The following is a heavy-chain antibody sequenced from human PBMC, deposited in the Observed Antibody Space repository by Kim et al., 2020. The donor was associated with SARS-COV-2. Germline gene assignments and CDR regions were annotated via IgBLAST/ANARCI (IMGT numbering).Heavy chain of an antibody. CDR1: GFTFGDYA. D-gene: IGHD5-12*01. V-gene: IGHV3-9*01. Sequence: GGSLRLSCAASGFTFGDYAMHWVRQAPGKGLEWVSGISWNSGSIGYADSVKGRFTISRDNAKNSLYLQMNSLRAEDTALYYCAKDLSGYDKYSYYYYYGMDVWGQGTTVTVSS. J-gene: IGHJ6*02. CDR3: AKDLSGYDKYSYYYYYGMDV. CDR2: ISWNSGSI.